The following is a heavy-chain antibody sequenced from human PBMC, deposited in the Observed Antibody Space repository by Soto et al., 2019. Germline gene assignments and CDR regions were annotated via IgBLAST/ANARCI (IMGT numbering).Heavy chain of an antibody. CDR1: GYTFTSYA. CDR3: ARGPLYYDILTGYYGPPFDP. CDR2: INAGNGNT. D-gene: IGHD3-9*01. Sequence: SVKVSCKASGYTFTSYAMHWVRQAPGQRLEWMGWINAGNGNTKYSQKFQGRVTITRDTSASTAYMELSSLRSEDTAVYYCARGPLYYDILTGYYGPPFDPWGQVTLVTVSS. J-gene: IGHJ5*02. V-gene: IGHV1-3*01.